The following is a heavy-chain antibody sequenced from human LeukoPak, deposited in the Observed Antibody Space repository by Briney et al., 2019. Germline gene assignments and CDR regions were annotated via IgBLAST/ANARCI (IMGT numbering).Heavy chain of an antibody. V-gene: IGHV3-33*01. CDR1: GFTFSSYG. D-gene: IGHD2-2*01. CDR2: IWYDGSNK. Sequence: PGGSLRLSCAASGFTFSSYGMHWVRQAPGKGLEWVAVIWYDGSNKYYADSVKGRFTISRDNSKNTLYLQMNSLRAEDTAVYYCASSIVVVPALDYWGQGTLVTVSS. J-gene: IGHJ4*02. CDR3: ASSIVVVPALDY.